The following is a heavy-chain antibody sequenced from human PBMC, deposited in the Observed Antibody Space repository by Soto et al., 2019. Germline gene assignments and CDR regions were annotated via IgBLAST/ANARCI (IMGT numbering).Heavy chain of an antibody. CDR2: IIPIVGGT. Sequence: SVKVSCKASGYTFTAYAMRWVRQAPGQGLEWMGWIIPIVGGTNYAQKFQGRVTITADESTSTAYMELSSLRSEDTAVYYCARGDSYDSTGSPLPPRVDYYYYYGMDVWGQGTTVT. J-gene: IGHJ6*02. CDR1: GYTFTAYA. D-gene: IGHD3-22*01. CDR3: ARGDSYDSTGSPLPPRVDYYYYYGMDV. V-gene: IGHV1-69*13.